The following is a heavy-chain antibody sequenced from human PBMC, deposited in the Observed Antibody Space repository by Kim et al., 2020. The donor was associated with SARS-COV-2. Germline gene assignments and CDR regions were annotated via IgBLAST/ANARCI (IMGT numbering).Heavy chain of an antibody. J-gene: IGHJ4*02. D-gene: IGHD6-6*01. V-gene: IGHV3-21*01. CDR2: ISSSSSYI. Sequence: GGSLRLSCAASGFTFSSYSMNWVRQAPGKGLEWVSSISSSSSYIYYADSVKGRFTISRDNAKNSLYLQMNSLRAEDTAVYYCARGGAAQSFFDYWGQGTLVTVSS. CDR1: GFTFSSYS. CDR3: ARGGAAQSFFDY.